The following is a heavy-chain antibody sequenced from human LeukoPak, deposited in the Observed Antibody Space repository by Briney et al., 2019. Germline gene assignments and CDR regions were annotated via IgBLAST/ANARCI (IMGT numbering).Heavy chain of an antibody. CDR2: IYYSGST. CDR3: ARDRRDYGDPISYGMDV. V-gene: IGHV4-31*03. Sequence: SQTLSLTCTVSGGSISSGGYYWSWIRQHPGKGLEWIGYIYYSGSTYYSPSLKSRVTISVDTSKNQFSLKLSSVTAADTAVYYCARDRRDYGDPISYGMDVWGQGTTVTVSS. D-gene: IGHD4-17*01. J-gene: IGHJ6*02. CDR1: GGSISSGGYY.